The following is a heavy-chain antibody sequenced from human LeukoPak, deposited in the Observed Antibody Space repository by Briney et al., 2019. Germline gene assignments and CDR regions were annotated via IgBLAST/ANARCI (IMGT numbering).Heavy chain of an antibody. CDR2: IYYSGST. CDR3: AGYCSGGSCYVGWSDY. D-gene: IGHD2-15*01. V-gene: IGHV4-39*01. J-gene: IGHJ4*02. Sequence: PSETLSLTCTVSGGSVSSSSYYWGWIRQPPGKGLEWIGSIYYSGSTYYNPSLKSRVTISVDTSKNQFSLKLSSVTAADTAVYYCAGYCSGGSCYVGWSDYWGQGTLVTVSS. CDR1: GGSVSSSSYY.